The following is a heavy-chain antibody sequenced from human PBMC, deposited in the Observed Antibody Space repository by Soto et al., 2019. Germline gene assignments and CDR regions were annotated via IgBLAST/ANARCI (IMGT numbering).Heavy chain of an antibody. V-gene: IGHV3-21*01. CDR1: GFTFSSYS. J-gene: IGHJ6*02. D-gene: IGHD2-2*01. Sequence: GGSLRLSCAASGFTFSSYSMNWVRQAPGKGLEWVSSISSSSSYIYYADSVKGRFTISRDNAKNSLYLQMNSLRAEDTAVYYCARDRYCSSTSCYNYYYGMDVWGQGTPGTVSS. CDR2: ISSSSSYI. CDR3: ARDRYCSSTSCYNYYYGMDV.